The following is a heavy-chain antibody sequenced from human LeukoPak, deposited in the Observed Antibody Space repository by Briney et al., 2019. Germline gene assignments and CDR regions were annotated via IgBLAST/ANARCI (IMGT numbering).Heavy chain of an antibody. Sequence: QPGGSLRLSCAASGFTFSSYGMHWVRQAPGKGLEWVAVISYDGSNKYYADSVRGRFTISRDNSKNTLYLQMNSLRAEDTAVYYCAGDYYDSSGYYYVHWFDPWGQGTLVTVSS. CDR3: AGDYYDSSGYYYVHWFDP. CDR2: ISYDGSNK. V-gene: IGHV3-30*03. CDR1: GFTFSSYG. D-gene: IGHD3-22*01. J-gene: IGHJ5*02.